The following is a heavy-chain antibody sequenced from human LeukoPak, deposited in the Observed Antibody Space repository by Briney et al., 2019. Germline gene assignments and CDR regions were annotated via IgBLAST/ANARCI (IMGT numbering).Heavy chain of an antibody. CDR2: ISAYNGNT. J-gene: IGHJ5*02. Sequence: ASVKVSCKASGYTFTSYGISWVRQAPGQGLEWMGWISAYNGNTNYAQKLQGRVTMTTDTSTITAYMELRSLRSDDTAVYYCARPLPNYYDSSGYLNWFDPWGQGTLVTVSS. V-gene: IGHV1-18*01. D-gene: IGHD3-22*01. CDR1: GYTFTSYG. CDR3: ARPLPNYYDSSGYLNWFDP.